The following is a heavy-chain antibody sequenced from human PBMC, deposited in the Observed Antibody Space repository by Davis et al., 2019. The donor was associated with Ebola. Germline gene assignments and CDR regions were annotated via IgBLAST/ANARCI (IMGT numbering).Heavy chain of an antibody. CDR1: GFTFDDYA. J-gene: IGHJ4*02. Sequence: SLKISCAASGFTFDDYAMHWVRQAPGKGLEWVSGISWNSGSIGYSDPVKGRFTISRDNAKNSLYLQMNSLRAEDTALYYCAKDRGDWGQGTLVTVSS. CDR3: AKDRGD. CDR2: ISWNSGSI. D-gene: IGHD3-10*01. V-gene: IGHV3-9*01.